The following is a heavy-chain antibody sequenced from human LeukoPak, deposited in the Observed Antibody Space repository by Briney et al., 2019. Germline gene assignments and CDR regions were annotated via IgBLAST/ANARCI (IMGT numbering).Heavy chain of an antibody. J-gene: IGHJ6*03. CDR2: IYPGDSDT. CDR3: ARHSGSYGRYYYYYMGV. CDR1: GYSFTSYW. V-gene: IGHV5-51*01. D-gene: IGHD1-26*01. Sequence: GESLKISCKGSGYSFTSYWIGWVRQMPGKGLEWMGIIYPGDSDTRYSPSFQGQVTISADKSISTAYLQWSSLKASDTAMYYCARHSGSYGRYYYYYMGVWGKGTTVTVSS.